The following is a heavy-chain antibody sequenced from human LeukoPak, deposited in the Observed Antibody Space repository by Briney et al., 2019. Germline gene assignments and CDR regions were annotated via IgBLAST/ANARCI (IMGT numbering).Heavy chain of an antibody. CDR1: GFTFSSYV. CDR3: VRLFSAAAYYFDY. J-gene: IGHJ4*02. D-gene: IGHD6-13*01. Sequence: GGSLRLSCAASGFTFSSYVMHWVRQAPGKGLEWVALISSDGSNEYYADSVKGRFTISRDNSKNTLYLQMNSLRAEDTAVYYCVRLFSAAAYYFDYWGQGTLVTVSS. V-gene: IGHV3-30*04. CDR2: ISSDGSNE.